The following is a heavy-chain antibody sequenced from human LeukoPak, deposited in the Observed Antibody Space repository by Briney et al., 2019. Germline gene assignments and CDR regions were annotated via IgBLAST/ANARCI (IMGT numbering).Heavy chain of an antibody. CDR3: AKDRYGYNHH. J-gene: IGHJ5*02. CDR1: GFTFSSDG. V-gene: IGHV3-30*18. CDR2: ISYDGSNK. Sequence: GGSLRLSCAASGFTFSSDGMHWVRQAPGKGLEWVAVISYDGSNKYYADSVKGRFTISRDNSKNTLYLQMNSLRAEDTAVYYCAKDRYGYNHHWGQGTLVTVSS. D-gene: IGHD5-24*01.